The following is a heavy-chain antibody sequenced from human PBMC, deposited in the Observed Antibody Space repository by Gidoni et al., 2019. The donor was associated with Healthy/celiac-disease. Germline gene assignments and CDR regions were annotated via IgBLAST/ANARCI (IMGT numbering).Heavy chain of an antibody. D-gene: IGHD3-9*01. J-gene: IGHJ3*02. CDR3: ARDETYYDISAGDDAFDI. Sequence: QVQLVESGGGVVQPGRSLRLSCAAFGFTFSSYGMHWVRQAPGKGLEWVAVIWYDGSNKYYADSVKGRFTISRDNSKNTLYLQMNSLRAEDTAVYYCARDETYYDISAGDDAFDIWGQGTMVTVSS. V-gene: IGHV3-33*01. CDR2: IWYDGSNK. CDR1: GFTFSSYG.